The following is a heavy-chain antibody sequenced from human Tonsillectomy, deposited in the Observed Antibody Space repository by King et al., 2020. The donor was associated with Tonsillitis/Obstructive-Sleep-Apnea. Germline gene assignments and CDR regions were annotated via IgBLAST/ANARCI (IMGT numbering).Heavy chain of an antibody. CDR3: AKDSPDYGDSLFRHYYYYMDV. CDR1: GYTFSSHG. CDR2: ISAYNDKT. J-gene: IGHJ6*03. V-gene: IGHV1-18*01. D-gene: IGHD4-17*01. Sequence: QLVQSGGEAKKPGASVKVSCKSSGYTFSSHGISWVRQAPGQGLEWMGWISAYNDKTSYAQKFQGRVTMTTDTSTSTAYMELRSLRSDDTAVYYCAKDSPDYGDSLFRHYYYYMDVWGKGTTVTVSS.